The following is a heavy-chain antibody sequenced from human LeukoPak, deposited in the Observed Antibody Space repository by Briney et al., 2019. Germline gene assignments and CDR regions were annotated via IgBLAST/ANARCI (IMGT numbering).Heavy chain of an antibody. CDR2: FDPEDGET. D-gene: IGHD3-3*01. J-gene: IGHJ5*02. CDR3: ATNRLTIFGVVAGFDP. CDR1: GYTLTELS. V-gene: IGHV1-24*01. Sequence: ASVKVSCKASGYTLTELSMHWVRQAPGKGPEWMGGFDPEDGETIYAQKFQGRVTMTEDTSTDTAYMELSSLRSEDTAVYYCATNRLTIFGVVAGFDPWGQGTLATVSS.